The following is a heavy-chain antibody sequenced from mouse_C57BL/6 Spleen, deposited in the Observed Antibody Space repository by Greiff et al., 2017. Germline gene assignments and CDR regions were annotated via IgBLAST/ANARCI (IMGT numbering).Heavy chain of an antibody. Sequence: EVKLQESGGGLVKPGGSLKLSCAASGFTFSDYGMHWVRQAPEKGLEWVAYISSGSSTIYYADTVKGRFTISRDNAKNTLFLQMTSLRSEDTAMYYCAMNSFAYWGQGTLVTVSA. V-gene: IGHV5-17*01. CDR1: GFTFSDYG. J-gene: IGHJ3*01. CDR2: ISSGSSTI. CDR3: AMNSFAY.